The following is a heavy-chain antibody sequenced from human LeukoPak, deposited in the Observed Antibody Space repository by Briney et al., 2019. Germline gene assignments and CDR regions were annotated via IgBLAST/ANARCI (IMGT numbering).Heavy chain of an antibody. CDR1: GGSISSGPYF. CDR3: ARESYYYDSSGYSPYYYYYYMDV. V-gene: IGHV4-61*01. CDR2: IYYSGST. J-gene: IGHJ6*03. Sequence: SETLSLTCSVSGGSISSGPYFWSWIRQSPGQGLEWIGYIYYSGSTNYNPSLKSRVTISVDTSKNQFSLKLSSVTAADTAVYYCARESYYYDSSGYSPYYYYYYMDVWGKGTTVTVSS. D-gene: IGHD3-22*01.